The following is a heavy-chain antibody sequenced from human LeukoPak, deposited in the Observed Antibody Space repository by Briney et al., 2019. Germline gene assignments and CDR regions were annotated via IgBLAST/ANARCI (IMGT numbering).Heavy chain of an antibody. Sequence: PSETLSLTCVVSGFSIRSGYQWAWIRQPPGKGLEWIGEINHSGSTNYNPSLKSRVTISVDTSKNQFSLKLSSVTAADTAVYYCAREAGSGWYGGTRREFDSWGQGTLVTVSS. CDR1: GFSIRSGYQ. CDR3: AREAGSGWYGGTRREFDS. D-gene: IGHD6-19*01. V-gene: IGHV4-38-2*02. CDR2: INHSGST. J-gene: IGHJ4*02.